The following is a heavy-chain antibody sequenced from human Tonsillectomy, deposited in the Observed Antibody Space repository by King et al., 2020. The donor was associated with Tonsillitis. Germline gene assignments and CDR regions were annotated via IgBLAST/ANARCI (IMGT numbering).Heavy chain of an antibody. V-gene: IGHV3-11*05. J-gene: IGHJ6*03. CDR3: TKSIGVGATGYYYMDV. CDR1: GFTFSDYY. CDR2: ISGSSSYT. D-gene: IGHD1-26*01. Sequence: VQLVESGGGLVKPGGSLRLSCAASGFTFSDYYLNWIRQAPGKGLEWISYISGSSSYTDYADSVRGRFTISRDNAKNSLFLQMNSLRAEDASFYYCTKSIGVGATGYYYMDVWGKGTTVTVSS.